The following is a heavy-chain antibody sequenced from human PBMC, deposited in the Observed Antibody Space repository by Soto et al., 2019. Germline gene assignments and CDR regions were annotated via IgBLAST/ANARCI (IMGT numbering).Heavy chain of an antibody. J-gene: IGHJ3*02. CDR1: GGTFSSYT. Sequence: GASVKVSWKASGGTFSSYTISWVRQAPGQGLEWMGRIIPILGIANYAQKFQGRVTITADKSTSTAYMELSSLRSEDTAVYYCAHGITIRVGIQNAFDIWGQGTMVTVSS. V-gene: IGHV1-69*02. D-gene: IGHD3-3*01. CDR3: AHGITIRVGIQNAFDI. CDR2: IIPILGIA.